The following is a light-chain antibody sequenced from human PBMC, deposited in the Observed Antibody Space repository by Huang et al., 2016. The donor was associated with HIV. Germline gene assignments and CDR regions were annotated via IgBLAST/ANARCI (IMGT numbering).Light chain of an antibody. V-gene: IGKV3-11*01. J-gene: IGKJ3*01. CDR3: QQRTYSFT. CDR1: QSVGSF. Sequence: EIVLTQSPATLSLSPGERATLSCRASQSVGSFLAWYQHKPGQAPRILIYDASYRATGIPARFSGSGSGTDFTRTISSLEPEDFAVYYCQQRTYSFTFGPGTKVD. CDR2: DAS.